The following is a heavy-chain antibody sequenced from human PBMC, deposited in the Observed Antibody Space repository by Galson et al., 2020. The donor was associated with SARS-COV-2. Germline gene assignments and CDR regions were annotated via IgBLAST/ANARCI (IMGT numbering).Heavy chain of an antibody. Sequence: SETLSLTCAVSGGSISSSNWWSWVRQPPGKGLEWIGEIYHSGSTNYNPSLKSRVTISVDKSKNQFSLKLSSVTAADTAVYYCASSPVTMVRVHHILGRWFDPWGQGTLVTVSS. J-gene: IGHJ5*02. CDR2: IYHSGST. CDR1: GGSISSSNW. V-gene: IGHV4-4*02. CDR3: ASSPVTMVRVHHILGRWFDP. D-gene: IGHD3-10*01.